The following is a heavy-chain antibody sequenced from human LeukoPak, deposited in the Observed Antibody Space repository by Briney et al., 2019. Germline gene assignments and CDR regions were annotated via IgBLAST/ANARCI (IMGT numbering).Heavy chain of an antibody. Sequence: ASVKVSCKTSGYSENFYGITWVRQAPGQGLEWMGWINTNTGNPTYAQGFTGRFVFSLDTSVSTAYLQISSLKAEDTAVYYCARAEGYYYDSSARNWFDPWGQGTLVTVSS. CDR2: INTNTGNP. J-gene: IGHJ5*02. CDR3: ARAEGYYYDSSARNWFDP. D-gene: IGHD3-22*01. V-gene: IGHV7-4-1*02. CDR1: GYSENFYG.